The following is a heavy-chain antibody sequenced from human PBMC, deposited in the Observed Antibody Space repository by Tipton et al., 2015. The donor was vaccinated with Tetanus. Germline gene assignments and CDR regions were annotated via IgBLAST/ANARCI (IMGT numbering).Heavy chain of an antibody. Sequence: SLRLSCAVSGFTFSDYAMHWVRQAPGKGLEWVAVISYDGSNKYYADSVKGRFTISRGNSKNTLYLQMNSLGVEDTAMYYCGRDSSCSTTSCYLGNWGQGTLVTVSS. J-gene: IGHJ4*02. V-gene: IGHV3-30-3*01. CDR2: ISYDGSNK. CDR3: GRDSSCSTTSCYLGN. D-gene: IGHD2-2*01. CDR1: GFTFSDYA.